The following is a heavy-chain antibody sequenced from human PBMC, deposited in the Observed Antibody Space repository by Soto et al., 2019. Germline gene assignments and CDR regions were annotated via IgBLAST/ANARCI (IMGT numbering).Heavy chain of an antibody. CDR3: ARLESSASRWCFDL. CDR2: IYYSGST. Sequence: QLQLQESGPGLVKPSETLSLTCTVSGGSISSSSYYWGWIRQPPGKGLEWIGSIYYSGSTNYNPSLKSRGTISVDTSKNHFSLKLSSVTAADTAVYYCARLESSASRWCFDLWGRGTLVTVSS. D-gene: IGHD3-3*01. V-gene: IGHV4-39*02. CDR1: GGSISSSSYY. J-gene: IGHJ2*01.